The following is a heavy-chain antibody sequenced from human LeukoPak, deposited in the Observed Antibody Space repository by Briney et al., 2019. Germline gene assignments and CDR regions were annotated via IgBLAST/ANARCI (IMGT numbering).Heavy chain of an antibody. Sequence: GGALRLSRAASGFTLSSYWKHWVRQAPGQGLVWVSRINSDGSSPSYADSVKGRFTISRDNAKNTLYLQMNSLRAEDTAVYYCARGYYDVDYWGQGPLVTVSS. CDR1: GFTLSSYW. V-gene: IGHV3-74*01. CDR2: INSDGSSP. D-gene: IGHD3-3*01. J-gene: IGHJ4*02. CDR3: ARGYYDVDY.